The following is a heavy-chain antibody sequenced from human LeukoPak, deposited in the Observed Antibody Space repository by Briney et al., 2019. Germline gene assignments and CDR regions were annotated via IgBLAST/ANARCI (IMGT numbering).Heavy chain of an antibody. J-gene: IGHJ6*02. Sequence: ASVKVSCKASGYTFTGYYMHWVRQAPGQGLEWMGWINPNSGGTNYAQKFQGRVTMTRDTSISTAYMELSRLRSDDTAVYYCYITAATPYYYYCGMDVWGQGTTVTVSS. D-gene: IGHD2-2*01. V-gene: IGHV1-2*02. CDR2: INPNSGGT. CDR3: YITAATPYYYYCGMDV. CDR1: GYTFTGYY.